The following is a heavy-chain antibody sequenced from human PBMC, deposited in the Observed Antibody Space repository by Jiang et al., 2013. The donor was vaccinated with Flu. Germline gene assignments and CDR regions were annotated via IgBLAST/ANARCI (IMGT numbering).Heavy chain of an antibody. Sequence: GSGLVKPSETLSLTCTVSGYSISSGYYWGWIRQPPGKGLEWIGSIYHSGSTYYNPSLKSRVTISVDTSKNQFSLKLSSVTAADTAVYYCARAPSAVVVPAAMLTVIWFDPGAREPWSPSPQ. CDR2: IYHSGST. CDR3: ARAPSAVVVPAAMLTVIWFDP. D-gene: IGHD2-2*01. CDR1: GYSISSGYY. J-gene: IGHJ5*02. V-gene: IGHV4-38-2*02.